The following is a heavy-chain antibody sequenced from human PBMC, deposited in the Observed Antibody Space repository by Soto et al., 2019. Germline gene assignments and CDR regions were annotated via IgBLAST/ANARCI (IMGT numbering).Heavy chain of an antibody. Sequence: SETLSLTCAVYGGSFSGYYCSWIRQPPGKWLEWIGSIYRGGSTYYNPSLNSRVTLSIDMTNNHVSLILNSVTAADTAVYYCARVGPWVPYYYDSGPYTFENWFDPWGQGTLVTVSS. CDR1: GGSFSGYY. CDR2: IYRGGST. J-gene: IGHJ5*02. V-gene: IGHV4-34*01. D-gene: IGHD3-22*01. CDR3: ARVGPWVPYYYDSGPYTFENWFDP.